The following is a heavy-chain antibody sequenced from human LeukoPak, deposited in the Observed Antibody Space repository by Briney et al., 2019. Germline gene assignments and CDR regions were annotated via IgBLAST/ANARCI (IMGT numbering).Heavy chain of an antibody. Sequence: ASVKISCKASGYIFRGNYIHWLRQAPGQGLEWMGWIDANNGDTKSAQKFQGRVTMSRDTPISTAYMDLSSLSPDDAAVYYCARDPSSVTLYFFDYWGQGTLVTVSS. J-gene: IGHJ4*02. V-gene: IGHV1-2*02. CDR2: IDANNGDT. CDR1: GYIFRGNY. D-gene: IGHD4-11*01. CDR3: ARDPSSVTLYFFDY.